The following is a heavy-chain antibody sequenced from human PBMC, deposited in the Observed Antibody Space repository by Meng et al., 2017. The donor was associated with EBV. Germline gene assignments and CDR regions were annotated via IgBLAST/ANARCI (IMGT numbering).Heavy chain of an antibody. V-gene: IGHV1-69*01. CDR1: GGPFRYYA. CDR3: ASESGRGYTPDY. D-gene: IGHD3-10*01. CDR2: FLPRLGAP. Sequence: QVRWVQSAAMVKKPGWSVKVLFKTSGGPFRYYAISWVRQAPGQGLEWLGGFLPRLGAPNYAQKLHGRVQITADESTSTHYMDLSSLRSEDTAIYYCASESGRGYTPDYWGQGTLVTVSS. J-gene: IGHJ4*02.